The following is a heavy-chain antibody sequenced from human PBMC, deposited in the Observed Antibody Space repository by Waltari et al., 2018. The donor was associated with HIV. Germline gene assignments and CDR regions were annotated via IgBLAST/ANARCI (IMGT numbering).Heavy chain of an antibody. CDR1: GFTFSSYE. Sequence: EVQLVESGGGLVQPGGSLRLSCAAAGFTFSSYEMNWVRQAPGKGLEWVSYISSSGSTIYYADSVKGRFTISRDNAKNSLYLQMNSLRAEDTAVYYCARDWGSGSYRWGQGTLVTVSS. CDR3: ARDWGSGSYR. D-gene: IGHD3-10*01. V-gene: IGHV3-48*03. J-gene: IGHJ4*02. CDR2: ISSSGSTI.